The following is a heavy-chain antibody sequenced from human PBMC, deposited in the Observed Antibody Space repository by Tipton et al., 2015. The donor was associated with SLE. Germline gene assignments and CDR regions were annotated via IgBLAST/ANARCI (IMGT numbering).Heavy chain of an antibody. CDR3: ASYSSSYFDY. D-gene: IGHD6-6*01. V-gene: IGHV4-39*07. CDR2: INHSGST. Sequence: TLSLTCTVSGGSISSSSYYWGWIRQPPGKGLEWIGEINHSGSTNYNPSLKSRVTISVDTSKNQFSLKLSSVTAADTAVYYCASYSSSYFDYWGQGTLVTVSS. CDR1: GGSISSSSYY. J-gene: IGHJ4*02.